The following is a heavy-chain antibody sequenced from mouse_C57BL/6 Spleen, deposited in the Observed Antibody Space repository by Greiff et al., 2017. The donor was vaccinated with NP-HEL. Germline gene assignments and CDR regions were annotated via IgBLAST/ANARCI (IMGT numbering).Heavy chain of an antibody. CDR1: GFTFSDYY. V-gene: IGHV5-16*01. D-gene: IGHD1-1*01. CDR2: INYDGSST. J-gene: IGHJ2*01. Sequence: EVMLVESEGGLVQPGSSMKLSCTASGFTFSDYYMAWVRQVPEKGLEWVANINYDGSSTYYLDSLKSRFIISRDNEKNILYLQMSSLKSEDTATYYCAREGSYTLYFDYWGQGTTLTVSS. CDR3: AREGSYTLYFDY.